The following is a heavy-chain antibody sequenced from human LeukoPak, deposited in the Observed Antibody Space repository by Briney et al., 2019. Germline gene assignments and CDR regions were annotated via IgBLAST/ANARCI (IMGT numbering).Heavy chain of an antibody. V-gene: IGHV3-7*04. CDR1: GFTFSSYW. Sequence: PGGSLSLSCAASGFTFSSYWMSWVRQAPGKGLEWVANIKQDGSEKYYVDSVKGRFTISRDNAKNSLYLQMNSLRAEDTAVYYCARGVLRYFDWLLSPFELPYYYYMDVWGKGTTVTVSS. J-gene: IGHJ6*03. CDR3: ARGVLRYFDWLLSPFELPYYYYMDV. D-gene: IGHD3-9*01. CDR2: IKQDGSEK.